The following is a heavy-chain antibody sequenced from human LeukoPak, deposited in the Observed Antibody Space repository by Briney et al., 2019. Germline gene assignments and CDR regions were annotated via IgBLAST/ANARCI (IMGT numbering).Heavy chain of an antibody. D-gene: IGHD3-10*01. V-gene: IGHV1-2*02. CDR1: GYTFTGCY. CDR3: ARSRESELGAFDI. J-gene: IGHJ3*02. CDR2: INPHSGGT. Sequence: ASVKVSCKATGYTFTGCYMHWVRQAPGQGLEWMGWINPHSGGTNYAQKFQGSVTMTRDTSISTAYMELSRLRSDDTAVYYCARSRESELGAFDIWGQGTMVTVSS.